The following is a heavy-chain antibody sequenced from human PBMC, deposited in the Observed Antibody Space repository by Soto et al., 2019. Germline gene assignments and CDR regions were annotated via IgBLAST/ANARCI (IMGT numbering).Heavy chain of an antibody. CDR3: XXXKGTHRY. J-gene: IGHJ4*02. V-gene: IGHV4-59*01. CDR1: GVSLXXXY. CDR2: IFYNGTT. Sequence: QXQLQESGPGLVKPSETLSLTCSVSGVSLXXXYXSXXRQTPGKTLEWIGCIFYNGTTNYNPSLKSSVTISLDMSKNQFSLKLKSVSAEDXALYYXXXXKGTHRYWGPGTLVTVSS. D-gene: IGHD3-10*01.